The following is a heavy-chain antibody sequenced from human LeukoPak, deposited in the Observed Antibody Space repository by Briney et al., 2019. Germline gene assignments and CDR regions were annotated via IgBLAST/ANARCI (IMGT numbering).Heavy chain of an antibody. CDR2: IYYSGST. Sequence: SETLSLTCAVYGGSFSSYYWSWIRQPPGKGLEWIGYIYYSGSTNYNPSLKSRVTISVDTSKNQFSLKLRSVTAADTAVYYCARLYGDYLSPIHYWGQGTLVTVSS. D-gene: IGHD4-17*01. J-gene: IGHJ4*02. CDR1: GGSFSSYY. CDR3: ARLYGDYLSPIHY. V-gene: IGHV4-59*08.